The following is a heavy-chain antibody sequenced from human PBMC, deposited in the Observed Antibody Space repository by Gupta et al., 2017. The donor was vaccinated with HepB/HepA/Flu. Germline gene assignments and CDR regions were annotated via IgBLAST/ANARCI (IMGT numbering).Heavy chain of an antibody. D-gene: IGHD2-2*02. J-gene: IGHJ4*02. CDR1: GRTFRRFA. Sequence: QVQIVQSGAAVTKPGSSVRVSCRTSGRTFRRFALHWVRQAPGQRLAWRGWIIPYNGNAKYSPRFKDRVTLTRDKSANTTYMEVNSVRSEDTAVYYCARMLGTSSFTYWGQGALVTVSS. CDR3: ARMLGTSSFTY. CDR2: IIPYNGNA. V-gene: IGHV1-3*01.